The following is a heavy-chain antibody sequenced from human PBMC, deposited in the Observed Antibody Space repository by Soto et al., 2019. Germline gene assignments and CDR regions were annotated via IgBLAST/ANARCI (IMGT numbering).Heavy chain of an antibody. CDR2: ISGSGTTI. CDR3: ARDVAVREEY. J-gene: IGHJ4*02. Sequence: EVQLVESGGGLVQPGGSLRLSCAASGFTFSRYSMNWVRQAPGKGLEWLSFISGSGTTIHYADSVKGRFTISRDNAKNSLYLQMNSLRAEDTAVYYCARDVAVREEYWGQGTLVTVSS. CDR1: GFTFSRYS. V-gene: IGHV3-48*01. D-gene: IGHD3-10*01.